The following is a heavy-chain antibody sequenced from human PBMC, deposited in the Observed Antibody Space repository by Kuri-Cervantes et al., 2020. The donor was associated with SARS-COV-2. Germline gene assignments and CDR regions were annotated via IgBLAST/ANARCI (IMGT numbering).Heavy chain of an antibody. CDR3: TREDDYIDLELGFDY. D-gene: IGHD4-17*01. CDR2: IRSKAHGGTT. V-gene: IGHV3-49*03. Sequence: GESLKISCAVSGGSFSGYSWTWIRQAPGKGLEWVGFIRSKAHGGTTEYAASVKGRFTISRDDSKSIASLQMNSLKTEDTAVYYCTREDDYIDLELGFDYWGQGTLVTVSS. J-gene: IGHJ4*02. CDR1: GGSFSGYS.